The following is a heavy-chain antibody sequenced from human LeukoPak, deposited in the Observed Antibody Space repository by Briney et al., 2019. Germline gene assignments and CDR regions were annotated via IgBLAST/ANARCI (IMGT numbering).Heavy chain of an antibody. CDR1: GDSISSYY. J-gene: IGHJ5*02. Sequence: SETLSLTCTVSGDSISSYYWSWIRQPPGKGLEWIGCIYHTGSTNYNPSLKSRVTISVDTSKNQFSLKLTSVTAADTAVYYCARQISGYSSSWYPNWFDPWGQGTLVTVSS. CDR3: ARQISGYSSSWYPNWFDP. V-gene: IGHV4-59*08. D-gene: IGHD6-13*01. CDR2: IYHTGST.